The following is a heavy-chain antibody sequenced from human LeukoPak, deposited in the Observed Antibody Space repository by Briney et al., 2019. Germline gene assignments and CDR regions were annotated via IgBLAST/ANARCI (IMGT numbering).Heavy chain of an antibody. CDR3: ARDPRTVRI. CDR2: ISGNGGVI. CDR1: GFTFSDNY. J-gene: IGHJ4*02. D-gene: IGHD1-1*01. V-gene: IGHV3-11*04. Sequence: GGSLRLSCAASGFTFSDNYMTWVRQAPGKGLEWLSYISGNGGVIQYADSVKGRFTIPRDNAKNLLYLQMDSLRVEDTAIYYCARDPRTVRIWGQGTLVTVSS.